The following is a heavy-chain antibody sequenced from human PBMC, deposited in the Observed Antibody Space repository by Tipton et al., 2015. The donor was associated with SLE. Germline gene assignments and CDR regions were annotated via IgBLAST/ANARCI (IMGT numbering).Heavy chain of an antibody. V-gene: IGHV6-1*01. D-gene: IGHD3-10*01. CDR3: AGYVITMVQGGNY. CDR1: GDSVSSNRAA. Sequence: GLVKPSQTLSLTCAISGDSVSSNRAAWNWIRQSPSRGLGWLGRTYYRSKWYNDYAVSVKRRITINPDTSKNRFSLKLGSVTAADTAVYYCAGYVITMVQGGNYWGQGTLVTVSS. J-gene: IGHJ4*02. CDR2: TYYRSKWYN.